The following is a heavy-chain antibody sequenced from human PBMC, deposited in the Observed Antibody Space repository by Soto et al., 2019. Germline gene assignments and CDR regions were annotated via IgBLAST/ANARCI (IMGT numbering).Heavy chain of an antibody. CDR2: ISGSGAMT. CDR1: GFTFDSYA. V-gene: IGHV3-23*01. D-gene: IGHD3-16*02. Sequence: GGSLRLSCAASGFTFDSYAMTWVRLTPGKGLEWDSTISGSGAMTYHADSVKGRFTVSRDNSRNTLYLQMNGLSAEDTAIYYCAKNFGYSYSYDMGDTWGQGTLVTVSS. J-gene: IGHJ1*01. CDR3: AKNFGYSYSYDMGDT.